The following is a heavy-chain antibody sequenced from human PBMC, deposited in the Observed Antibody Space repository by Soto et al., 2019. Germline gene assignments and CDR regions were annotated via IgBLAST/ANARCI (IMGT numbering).Heavy chain of an antibody. CDR2: VYYRGRS. D-gene: IGHD2-8*01. Sequence: SETLSVTCPVSGCSVSNSNYYWGWIRQSPGKGLEWIGSVYYRGRSYSKSSVKSRVTISVDTSKNQFSLNLNSVTASDTAVYYCVSQRTSVLTQAYFDYWGPGALVPVSS. J-gene: IGHJ4*02. CDR1: GCSVSNSNYY. CDR3: VSQRTSVLTQAYFDY. V-gene: IGHV4-39*01.